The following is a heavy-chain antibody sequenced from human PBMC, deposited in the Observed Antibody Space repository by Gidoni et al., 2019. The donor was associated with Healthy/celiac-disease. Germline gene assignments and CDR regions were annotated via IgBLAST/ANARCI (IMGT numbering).Heavy chain of an antibody. J-gene: IGHJ4*02. Sequence: QVQLQQWGAGLLKPSETLSLTCAVYGGSFSGYYWSWIRQPPGKGLEWIGEINHSGSTNYNPSLKSRVTISVDTSKNQFSLKLSSVTAADTAVYYCARGFPDYYDSSGYYPDYWGQGTLVTVSS. CDR1: GGSFSGYY. CDR2: INHSGST. D-gene: IGHD3-22*01. CDR3: ARGFPDYYDSSGYYPDY. V-gene: IGHV4-34*01.